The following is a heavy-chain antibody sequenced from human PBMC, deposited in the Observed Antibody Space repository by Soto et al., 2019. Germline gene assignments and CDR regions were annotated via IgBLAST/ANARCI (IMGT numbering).Heavy chain of an antibody. CDR3: ARRLPGPRWQQLWLAFDF. CDR1: GLSLSTSGVG. J-gene: IGHJ4*01. Sequence: KSGPTLVHPTQTLTMTCTFSGLSLSTSGVGVGWIRQPPGKALEWLALIYWNDDKRYSPSLKSRLTITKDTSKNQVVLTMTNMDPVDTATYYCARRLPGPRWQQLWLAFDFCGQGTLDTGSA. D-gene: IGHD6-13*01. V-gene: IGHV2-5*01. CDR2: IYWNDDK.